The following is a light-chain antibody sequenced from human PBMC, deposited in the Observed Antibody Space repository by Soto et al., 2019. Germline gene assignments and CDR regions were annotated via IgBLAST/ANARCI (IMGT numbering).Light chain of an antibody. Sequence: EIVMTQSPATLSVSPGERATLSCRASQSVSSNLAWYQQKPGQAPRLLIYGASTRATGIPARFSGSGSGTEFPLTISSRQSEDFAVYYCQQYNNWPGTFGQGTKVEIK. J-gene: IGKJ1*01. V-gene: IGKV3-15*01. CDR2: GAS. CDR3: QQYNNWPGT. CDR1: QSVSSN.